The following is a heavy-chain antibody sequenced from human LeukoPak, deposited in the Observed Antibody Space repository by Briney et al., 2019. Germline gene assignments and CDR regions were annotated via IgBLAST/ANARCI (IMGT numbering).Heavy chain of an antibody. V-gene: IGHV4-30-2*01. CDR1: GGSISSGGYS. D-gene: IGHD2-2*01. J-gene: IGHJ5*01. CDR2: IYHSGST. CDR3: ARGEGYCSSTSCYLGS. Sequence: SETLSLTCAVSGGSISSGGYSWSWIRQPPGKGLEWIGYIYHSGSTYYNPSLKSRVTISVDRSKNQFSLKLSPVTAADTAVYYCARGEGYCSSTSCYLGSWGQGTLVTVSS.